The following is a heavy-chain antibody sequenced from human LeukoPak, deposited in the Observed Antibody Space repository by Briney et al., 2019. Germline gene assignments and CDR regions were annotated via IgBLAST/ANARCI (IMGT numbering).Heavy chain of an antibody. CDR2: IYYSGST. V-gene: IGHV4-61*01. CDR3: ARAPYCSGGSCYRIYYYYMDV. CDR1: GYSISSGYY. D-gene: IGHD2-15*01. J-gene: IGHJ6*03. Sequence: ASETLSLTCAVSGYSISSGYYWGWIRQPPGKGLEWIGYIYYSGSTNYNPSLKSRVTISVDTSKNQFSLKLSSVTAADTAVYYCARAPYCSGGSCYRIYYYYMDVWGKGTTVTVSS.